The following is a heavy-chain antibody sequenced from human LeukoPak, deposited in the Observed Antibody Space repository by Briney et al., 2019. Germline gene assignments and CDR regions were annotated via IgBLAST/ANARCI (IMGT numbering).Heavy chain of an antibody. CDR3: ARANLAYYDFWKDGMDV. J-gene: IGHJ6*02. CDR2: IYYSGST. D-gene: IGHD3-3*01. Sequence: ASQTLSLTCTVSGGSTRSSSYYWSWIRQPPGKGLEWIGYIYYSGSTNYNPSLKSRVTISVDTSKNQFSLKLSSVTAADTAVYYCARANLAYYDFWKDGMDVWGQGTTVTVSS. CDR1: GGSTRSSSYY. V-gene: IGHV4-61*01.